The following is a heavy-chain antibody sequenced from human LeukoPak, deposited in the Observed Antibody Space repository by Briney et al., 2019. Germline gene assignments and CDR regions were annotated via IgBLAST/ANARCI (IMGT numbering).Heavy chain of an antibody. CDR3: AKDATAVVGTVYMDV. D-gene: IGHD6-13*01. CDR2: IKQDGSEK. CDR1: GFIFSSYW. J-gene: IGHJ6*03. V-gene: IGHV3-7*01. Sequence: PGGSLRLSCAASGFIFSSYWMSWVRQAPGKGLEWVANIKQDGSEKYYVDSVKGRFTISRDNAKNSLYLQMDSLRAEDTAVYYCAKDATAVVGTVYMDVWGKGTTVTISS.